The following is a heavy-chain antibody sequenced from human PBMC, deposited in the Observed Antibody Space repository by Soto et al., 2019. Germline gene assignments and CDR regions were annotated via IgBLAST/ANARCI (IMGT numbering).Heavy chain of an antibody. CDR3: ARTMYYYGSGSNYDKRFDY. CDR1: GYTFNRYV. J-gene: IGHJ4*02. Sequence: GASVKVSCKASGYTFNRYVMHWVRQAPGQSLEWMGWIYTANGNTRYSQKFQGRVTITRDTSASTAYMELSSLTSEDTAVYYCARTMYYYGSGSNYDKRFDYWGQGTLVTVSS. V-gene: IGHV1-3*04. D-gene: IGHD3-10*01. CDR2: IYTANGNT.